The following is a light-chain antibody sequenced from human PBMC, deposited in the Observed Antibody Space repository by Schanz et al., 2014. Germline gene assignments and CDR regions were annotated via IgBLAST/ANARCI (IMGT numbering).Light chain of an antibody. J-gene: IGLJ1*01. V-gene: IGLV2-14*03. CDR3: SSYTRSAIFV. Sequence: QSALTQPASVSGSPGQSITISCIGSSSDVGGYNFVSRYQQHPCKAPKLMICDVSDRPSGVTNRLSGSKSGNTASLTISGLQAEDEAEYYCSSYTRSAIFVFGTGTKLTVL. CDR1: SSDVGGYNF. CDR2: DVS.